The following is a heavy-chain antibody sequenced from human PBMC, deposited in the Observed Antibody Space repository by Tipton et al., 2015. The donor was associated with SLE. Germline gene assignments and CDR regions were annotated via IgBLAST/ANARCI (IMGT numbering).Heavy chain of an antibody. J-gene: IGHJ6*03. CDR2: IYYSRHT. Sequence: TLSLTCTVSGVSISSHYWSWIRQAPGKGLEWFGYIYYSRHTNYNPSLESRVTISIDTSKNQLSLKLTSVTAADTAVYYCARLQGDPGIVATSRTWFYYYYMDVWGKGTTVTVSS. CDR3: ARLQGDPGIVATSRTWFYYYYMDV. D-gene: IGHD5-12*01. V-gene: IGHV4-59*11. CDR1: GVSISSHY.